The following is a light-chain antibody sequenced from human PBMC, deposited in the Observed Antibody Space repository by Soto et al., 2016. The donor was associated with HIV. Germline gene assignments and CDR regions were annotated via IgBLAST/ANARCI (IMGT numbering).Light chain of an antibody. Sequence: SYVLTQTPSVSVAPGEAARITCGGNNIGSKSVHWYQQKSGQAPVLVVHDDSDRPSGIPERFSGSKSGNTATLTISRVEAGDEADYYCQVWDTTTDHLYVFGTGTKVTVL. J-gene: IGLJ1*01. V-gene: IGLV3-21*02. CDR2: DDS. CDR3: QVWDTTTDHLYV. CDR1: NIGSKS.